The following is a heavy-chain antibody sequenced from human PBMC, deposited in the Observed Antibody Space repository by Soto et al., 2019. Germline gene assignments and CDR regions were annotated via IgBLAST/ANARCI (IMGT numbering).Heavy chain of an antibody. CDR2: IKSKSDGGTI. CDR1: GFTFTDAW. Sequence: GGSLRLSCAASGFTFTDAWMTWVRQGPGKGLEWVGRIKSKSDGGTIDYAAPVKGRFTISRDDSKNTLYLQMNSLKTEDTAVYYCTTGPNLRPLAAFDIWGQGTTVTVSS. J-gene: IGHJ3*02. V-gene: IGHV3-15*01. CDR3: TTGPNLRPLAAFDI.